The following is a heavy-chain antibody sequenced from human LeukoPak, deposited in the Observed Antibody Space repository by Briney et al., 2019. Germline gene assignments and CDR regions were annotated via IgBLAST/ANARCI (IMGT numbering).Heavy chain of an antibody. CDR3: ARSYCSSTSCYTGGYYYYYMDV. CDR2: IYTSGST. Sequence: PSETLSLTCTVSGGSISSYYWSWIRQPAGKGLEWIGRIYTSGSTNYNPSLKSRVTMSVDTSKNQFSPKLSSVTAADTAVYYCARSYCSSTSCYTGGYYYYYMDVWGKGTTVTVSS. D-gene: IGHD2-2*02. J-gene: IGHJ6*03. CDR1: GGSISSYY. V-gene: IGHV4-4*07.